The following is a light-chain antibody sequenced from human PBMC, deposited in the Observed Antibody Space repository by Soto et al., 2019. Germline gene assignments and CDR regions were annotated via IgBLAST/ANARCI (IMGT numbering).Light chain of an antibody. Sequence: QSALTQPASVSGSPGQSITLSCTRTSSGVENYNLVSWYQHRPGKAPKLIIYEGSQRPSGVSDRFSGSKSGNTASLTISGLRAEDEPDYYCTSYAGALVFLGGTKLTVL. CDR1: SSGVENYNL. CDR2: EGS. CDR3: TSYAGALV. V-gene: IGLV2-23*01. J-gene: IGLJ3*02.